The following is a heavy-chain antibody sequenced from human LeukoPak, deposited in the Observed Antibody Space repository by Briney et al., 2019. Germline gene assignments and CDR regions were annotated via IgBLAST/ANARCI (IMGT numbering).Heavy chain of an antibody. CDR2: ISGYTGNT. D-gene: IGHD3-9*01. V-gene: IGHV1-18*01. Sequence: ASVKVSCKASGYTFASYGISWVRQAPGQGLEWMGWISGYTGNTNYAQKFQDRVTMTTDTSTSTAYMELRSLRSDDTAVYHCTRDLIGGRKDGNYYYGMDIWGQGTTVTVSS. CDR1: GYTFASYG. J-gene: IGHJ6*02. CDR3: TRDLIGGRKDGNYYYGMDI.